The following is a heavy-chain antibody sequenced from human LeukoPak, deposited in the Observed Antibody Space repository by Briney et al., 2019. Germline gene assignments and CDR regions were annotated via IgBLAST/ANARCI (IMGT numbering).Heavy chain of an antibody. CDR1: GFTFSSYA. J-gene: IGHJ4*02. Sequence: PWGSLRLSCAASGFTFSSYAMSWVRQAPGKGLEWVSSISSSSSYIYYADSVKGRFTISRDNAKNSLYLQMNSLRAEDTAVYYCAREGIRYFDWRPVIGYFDYWGQGTLVTVSS. V-gene: IGHV3-21*01. CDR2: ISSSSSYI. CDR3: AREGIRYFDWRPVIGYFDY. D-gene: IGHD3-9*01.